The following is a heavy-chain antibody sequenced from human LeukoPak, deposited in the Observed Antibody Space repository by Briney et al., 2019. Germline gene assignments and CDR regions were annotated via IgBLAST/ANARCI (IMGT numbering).Heavy chain of an antibody. J-gene: IGHJ3*02. V-gene: IGHV3-64*01. CDR2: ISSNGGST. D-gene: IGHD1-14*01. Sequence: KGLEYVSAISSNGGSTYYANSVKGRFTISRDNSKNTLYLQMGSLRAEDMAVYYCARRKDAFDIWGQGTMVTVSS. CDR3: ARRKDAFDI.